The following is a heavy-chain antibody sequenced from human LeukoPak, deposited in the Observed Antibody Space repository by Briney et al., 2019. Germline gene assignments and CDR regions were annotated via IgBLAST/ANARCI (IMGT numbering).Heavy chain of an antibody. CDR2: ISSSSSYI. D-gene: IGHD5-12*01. V-gene: IGHV3-21*01. Sequence: PGGSLRLSCAASGFTFSSYSMNWVRQAPGKGLEWVSSISSSSSYIYCADSVKGRFTISRDNAKNSLYLQMNSLRAEDTAVYYCASGGGYHYYFDYWGQGTLVTVSS. CDR1: GFTFSSYS. CDR3: ASGGGYHYYFDY. J-gene: IGHJ4*02.